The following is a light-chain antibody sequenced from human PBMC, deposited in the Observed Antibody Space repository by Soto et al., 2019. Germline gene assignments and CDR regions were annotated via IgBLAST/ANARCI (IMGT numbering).Light chain of an antibody. Sequence: DIQMTQSPTSLSASVGDSVTITCRASQGIRNYVAWYQQIPGKATKLLIYAASTLQSGVTSRFSGSGSGTDFTLTISGLQPEDVATYSCQKYSSVPVFGPGTKVEMK. CDR2: AAS. CDR1: QGIRNY. CDR3: QKYSSVPV. J-gene: IGKJ3*01. V-gene: IGKV1-27*01.